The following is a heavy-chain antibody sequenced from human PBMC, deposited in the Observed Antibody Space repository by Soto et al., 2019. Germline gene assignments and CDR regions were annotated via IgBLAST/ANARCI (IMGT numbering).Heavy chain of an antibody. CDR1: GGSISSYY. J-gene: IGHJ4*02. CDR2: IYYSGST. V-gene: IGHV4-59*01. Sequence: PSETLSLTCTVSGGSISSYYWSWIRQPPGKGLGWIGYIYYSGSTNYNPSLKSRVTISVDTSKNQFSLKLSSVTAADTAVYYCCGIAVAGTVDYWGQGTLVTVSS. D-gene: IGHD6-19*01. CDR3: CGIAVAGTVDY.